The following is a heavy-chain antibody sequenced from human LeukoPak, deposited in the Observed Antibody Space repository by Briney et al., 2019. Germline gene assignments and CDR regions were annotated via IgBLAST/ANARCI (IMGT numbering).Heavy chain of an antibody. V-gene: IGHV3-13*01. D-gene: IGHD6-19*01. CDR3: ARKSPSGQTDY. J-gene: IGHJ4*02. CDR2: IGTAGDT. Sequence: PGGSLRLSCAASGFTFSNYDMHWVRQVTGKGLERVSAIGTAGDTYYPGSVKGRFTISRENAKNSLYLQMNSLRAGDTAVYYCARKSPSGQTDYWGQGTLVTVSS. CDR1: GFTFSNYD.